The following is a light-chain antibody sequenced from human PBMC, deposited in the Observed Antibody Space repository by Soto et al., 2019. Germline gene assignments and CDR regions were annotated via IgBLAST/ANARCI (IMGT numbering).Light chain of an antibody. V-gene: IGLV3-21*02. CDR2: DDT. CDR3: QVWDTSSDPYV. J-gene: IGLJ1*01. Sequence: SYELTQPPSVSVAPGQTATITCGGTNIGSKSVQWYRQKPGQAPVLVVSDDTDRPSGIPERFSGSNSGNTATLTISTVEAGDEADYYCQVWDTSSDPYVFGTGTKLTVL. CDR1: NIGSKS.